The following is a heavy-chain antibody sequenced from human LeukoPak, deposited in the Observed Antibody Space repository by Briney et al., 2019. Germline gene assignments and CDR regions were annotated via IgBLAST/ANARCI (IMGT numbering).Heavy chain of an antibody. V-gene: IGHV3-30*02. CDR3: AREIVGAEN. CDR1: GFTFINYG. CDR2: IQYSGNNK. D-gene: IGHD1-26*01. Sequence: GGSLRLSCAASGFTFINYGMHWVRQAPGKGLEWVAFIQYSGNNKYYADSVKGRFTISRDNSKNTLYLQMNSLRAEDTAVYYCAREIVGAENWGQGTLVTVSS. J-gene: IGHJ4*02.